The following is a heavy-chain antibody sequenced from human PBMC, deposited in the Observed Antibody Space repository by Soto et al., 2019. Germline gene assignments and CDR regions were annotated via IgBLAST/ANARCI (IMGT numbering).Heavy chain of an antibody. D-gene: IGHD5-12*01. J-gene: IGHJ5*02. CDR3: ARDLGGYDLYGPDT. Sequence: DSVKVSCKTSGDTFTDSSMHWVRQAPGQGLEWMGWINLNSGDTNYAEKFRGRVTMTRDTSIITAYMELTRLKSDDTAVYYCARDLGGYDLYGPDTWGQGTLVTVSS. CDR1: GDTFTDSS. CDR2: INLNSGDT. V-gene: IGHV1-2*02.